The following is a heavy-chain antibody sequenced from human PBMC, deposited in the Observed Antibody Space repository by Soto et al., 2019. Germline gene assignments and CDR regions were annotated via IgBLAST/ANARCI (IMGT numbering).Heavy chain of an antibody. Sequence: SETLSLACTVSGGSIMSSSYYWCLIPRPPGKGLECIGSIYYSGSTYYNPSLKSRVTISVDTSKNQFSLKLSSVTAADTAVYYCATNLDYYDSSGYSSFDYWGQGTLVTVSS. V-gene: IGHV4-39*01. CDR3: ATNLDYYDSSGYSSFDY. CDR1: GGSIMSSSYY. CDR2: IYYSGST. J-gene: IGHJ4*02. D-gene: IGHD3-22*01.